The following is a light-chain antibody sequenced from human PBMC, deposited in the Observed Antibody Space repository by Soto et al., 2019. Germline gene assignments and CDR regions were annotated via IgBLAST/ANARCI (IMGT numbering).Light chain of an antibody. CDR1: QNIANY. J-gene: IGKJ1*01. V-gene: IGKV1-39*01. Sequence: DLQMTQSPSSLSASVGDRVTIACRASQNIANYLNWYQQVPGKAPRVLVYAASNLQSGVPSRFSGSGSGTDFTLTISSLQPEDFATYYCQHSYSTPWTFGQGTKVEI. CDR2: AAS. CDR3: QHSYSTPWT.